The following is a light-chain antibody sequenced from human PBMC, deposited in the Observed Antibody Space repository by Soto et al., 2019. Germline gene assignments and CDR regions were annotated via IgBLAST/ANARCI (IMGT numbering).Light chain of an antibody. CDR3: QQYFSYPLT. CDR1: QSILYSSNNKNY. J-gene: IGKJ4*01. CDR2: WAS. V-gene: IGKV4-1*01. Sequence: DSVMTQSPDSLAVSLGERATINCKSSQSILYSSNNKNYLAWYQQRPGQPPKLLIYWASIRGSGVPDRLSGSGFGTDFTLTISSLQTEDEAVYYCQQYFSYPLTFGGGTKVAIK.